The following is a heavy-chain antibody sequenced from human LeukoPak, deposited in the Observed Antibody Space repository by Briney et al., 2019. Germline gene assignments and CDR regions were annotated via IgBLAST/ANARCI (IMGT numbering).Heavy chain of an antibody. Sequence: SVKVSCKASGGTFSDYALNWVRQAPGQGLEWMGVFIPILGTANSTQKFQDRVTITADISTNTVYMELSSLRSEDTAVYFCAGIPVFGVVLHQEPVWGKGTTATVSS. D-gene: IGHD3-3*01. CDR1: GGTFSDYA. V-gene: IGHV1-69*06. CDR2: FIPILGTA. CDR3: AGIPVFGVVLHQEPV. J-gene: IGHJ6*04.